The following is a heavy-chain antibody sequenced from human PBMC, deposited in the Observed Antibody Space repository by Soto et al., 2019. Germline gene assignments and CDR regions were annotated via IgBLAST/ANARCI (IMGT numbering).Heavy chain of an antibody. CDR2: IWHDGNEK. D-gene: IGHD3-16*01. V-gene: IGHV3-33*01. J-gene: IGHJ5*02. CDR3: AREFGQYGNYRFDP. Sequence: QVQLVESVGGVVQPGRSLRLSCAASGFTFSDYGMHWVRQTPGKGLEWVALIWHDGNEKYYADSAKGRFTVSRDNSKNTLYLQMNSLRAEDTALYYCAREFGQYGNYRFDPWGQGTLVAVSS. CDR1: GFTFSDYG.